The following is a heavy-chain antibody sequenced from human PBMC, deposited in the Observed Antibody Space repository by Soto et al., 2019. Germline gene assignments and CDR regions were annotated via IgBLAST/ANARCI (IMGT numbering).Heavy chain of an antibody. Sequence: GGSLRLSCAASGFTFSSYAMHWVRQAPGKGLEWVAVISHDGSNKYYADSVKGRFTISRDNSKNTLYLQMNSLRAEDTAVYYCASPTKNYYGMDVWGQGTTVTVSS. CDR3: ASPTKNYYGMDV. J-gene: IGHJ6*02. CDR1: GFTFSSYA. CDR2: ISHDGSNK. V-gene: IGHV3-30-3*01.